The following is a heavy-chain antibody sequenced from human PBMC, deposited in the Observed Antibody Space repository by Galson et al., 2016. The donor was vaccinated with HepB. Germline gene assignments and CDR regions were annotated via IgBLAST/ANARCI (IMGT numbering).Heavy chain of an antibody. V-gene: IGHV4-59*01. J-gene: IGHJ6*02. CDR3: ARADPYYFYGMDV. CDR1: GGSISTYS. CDR2: IYYSGST. Sequence: SETLSLTCSVSGGSISTYSWSWIRQPPGKGLEWIGQIYYSGSTDYNPSLKSRVTISVDTSKNQFSLDLNSLTAADTAVYYCARADPYYFYGMDVWGQGTTVTVSS.